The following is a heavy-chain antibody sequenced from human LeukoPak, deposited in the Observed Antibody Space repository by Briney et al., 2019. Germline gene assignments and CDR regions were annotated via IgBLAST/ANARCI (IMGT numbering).Heavy chain of an antibody. J-gene: IGHJ4*02. Sequence: MASETLPLTCAVYGGSFNGYYWNWIRQPPGKGLERIGEINHSGSTNYNPSLKGRVTISVDTSKNQFTLKLSSVTAADTAKYYCAYDTSGNGYWGQGTLVTVSS. V-gene: IGHV4-34*01. CDR2: INHSGST. CDR1: GGSFNGYY. CDR3: AYDTSGNGY. D-gene: IGHD3-22*01.